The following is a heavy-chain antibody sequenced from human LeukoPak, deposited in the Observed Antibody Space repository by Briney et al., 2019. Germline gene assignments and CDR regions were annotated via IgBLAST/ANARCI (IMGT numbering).Heavy chain of an antibody. CDR1: GGSISSSSYY. D-gene: IGHD3-22*01. J-gene: IGHJ4*02. CDR2: IYYSGST. V-gene: IGHV4-39*07. Sequence: SETLSLTCTVSGGSISSSSYYRGWIRQPPGKGLEWIGSIYYSGSTYYNPSLKSRVTISVDTSKNQFSLKLSSVTAADTAVYYCARDYYDTFGYWGQGTLVTVSS. CDR3: ARDYYDTFGY.